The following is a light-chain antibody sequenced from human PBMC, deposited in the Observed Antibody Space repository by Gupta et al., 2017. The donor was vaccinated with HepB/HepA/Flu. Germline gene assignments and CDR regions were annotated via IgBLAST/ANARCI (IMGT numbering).Light chain of an antibody. CDR2: QAS. J-gene: IGKJ1*01. CDR3: KQDEPDPWT. V-gene: IGKV1-5*03. Sequence: DFQMTQSPSTLSASVGARVTITCRASQSFNSKLAWYQQKPGQAPKLLIYQASNLDSGVPSRFSGSGSGTEFTLKISRVETDDVATYYCKQDEPDPWTFGQGTKVEIK. CDR1: QSFNSK.